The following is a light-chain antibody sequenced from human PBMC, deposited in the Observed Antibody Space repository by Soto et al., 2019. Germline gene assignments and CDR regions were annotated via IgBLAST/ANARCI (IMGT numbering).Light chain of an antibody. J-gene: IGKJ2*01. V-gene: IGKV1-5*03. CDR3: QQYNTYSSYT. Sequence: DIEMTQSPSTLSASVGDRVSITCRASQSISSWLAWYQQKPGKAPKLLIHNASTLESGVPSIFSGSGSETEFTLTISSRQADDFVTFYCQQYNTYSSYTFGQGTKLEIK. CDR1: QSISSW. CDR2: NAS.